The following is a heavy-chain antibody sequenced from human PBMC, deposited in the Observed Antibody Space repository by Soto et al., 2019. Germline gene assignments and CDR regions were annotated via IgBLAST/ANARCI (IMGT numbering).Heavy chain of an antibody. D-gene: IGHD5-12*01. CDR1: GFTFSSYG. V-gene: IGHV3-33*01. Sequence: QVQLVESGGGVVQPGRSLRLSCAASGFTFSSYGMHWVRQAPGKGLEWVALVWYDGGNKYYADSVKGRFTISRDNSKNTLYLQRNSLRDEDTAVYYCVRAAGYSGNDYVYYYGIDVWGQGNKVTVSS. J-gene: IGHJ6*02. CDR2: VWYDGGNK. CDR3: VRAAGYSGNDYVYYYGIDV.